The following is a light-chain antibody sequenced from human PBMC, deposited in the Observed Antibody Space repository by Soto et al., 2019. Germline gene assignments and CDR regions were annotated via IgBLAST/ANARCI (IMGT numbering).Light chain of an antibody. CDR1: TGAVTSGYY. Sequence: QAVVTQEPSLTVSPGGTVTLTCATSTGAVTSGYYPNWFQQKPGQAPRSLIYSTNKKSSWTPARFSGSLLGGTAALTLSGVQPEDEADYYCLLYYGGQLGVFGGGTKLTVL. CDR3: LLYYGGQLGV. V-gene: IGLV7-43*01. J-gene: IGLJ2*01. CDR2: STN.